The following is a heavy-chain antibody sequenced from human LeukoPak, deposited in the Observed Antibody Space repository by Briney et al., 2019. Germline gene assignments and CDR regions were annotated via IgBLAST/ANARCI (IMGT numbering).Heavy chain of an antibody. Sequence: ASVKVSCKASGGTFSSYAISWVRQAPGQGLEWMGRIIPILGIANYAQKFQGRVTITADKSTSTAYMELSSLRSEDTAVYYCARSRGGGDYYDSSGSYFDYWGQGTQVTVSS. V-gene: IGHV1-69*04. CDR2: IIPILGIA. J-gene: IGHJ4*02. D-gene: IGHD3-22*01. CDR1: GGTFSSYA. CDR3: ARSRGGGDYYDSSGSYFDY.